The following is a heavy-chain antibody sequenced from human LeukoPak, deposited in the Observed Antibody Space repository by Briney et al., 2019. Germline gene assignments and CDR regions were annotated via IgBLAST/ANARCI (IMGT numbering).Heavy chain of an antibody. V-gene: IGHV5-51*01. Sequence: GAALEISWKGSGSNFNNYWIGLGRQMPGKGLGWVGVIYPGDSDTRYSPSFQGQVTISADKSITTAYLQWSTLKASDTAMYYCAKLGGYDILTGDAFDIWGQGTMVTVSS. J-gene: IGHJ3*02. CDR3: AKLGGYDILTGDAFDI. CDR1: GSNFNNYW. D-gene: IGHD3-9*01. CDR2: IYPGDSDT.